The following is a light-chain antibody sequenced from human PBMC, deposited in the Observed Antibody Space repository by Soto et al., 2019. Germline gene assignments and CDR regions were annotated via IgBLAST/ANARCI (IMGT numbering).Light chain of an antibody. CDR3: QQYGSSRT. Sequence: EIVLPQSPGTLSLSPGERATLSCRASQSVSSSYLAWYQQKPGQAPRLLIYGASSRATGIPDRFSGSGSGTDFTLTISRLEPEDLAVYYCQQYGSSRTFGQGTAVDSK. V-gene: IGKV3-20*01. J-gene: IGKJ1*01. CDR2: GAS. CDR1: QSVSSSY.